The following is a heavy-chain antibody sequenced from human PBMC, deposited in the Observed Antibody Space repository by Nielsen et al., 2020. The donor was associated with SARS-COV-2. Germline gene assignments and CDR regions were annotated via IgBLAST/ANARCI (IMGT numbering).Heavy chain of an antibody. CDR2: INSDGGST. CDR3: ARGGLGLSPRGY. D-gene: IGHD3/OR15-3a*01. Sequence: GESLRLSCAASGFTFSTYWMHWVRQVPGKGLVWVSGINSDGGSTKYVDSVKGRFTISRDNAKNTLFLQMNSLRPEDTALYYCARGGLGLSPRGYWGQGTLVTVSS. CDR1: GFTFSTYW. J-gene: IGHJ4*02. V-gene: IGHV3-74*03.